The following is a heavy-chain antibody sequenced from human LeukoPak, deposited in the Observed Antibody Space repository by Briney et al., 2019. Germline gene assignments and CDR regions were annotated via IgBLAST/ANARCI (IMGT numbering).Heavy chain of an antibody. D-gene: IGHD2-21*02. CDR2: MHPGNGNT. J-gene: IGHJ4*02. CDR1: GYRFISNY. V-gene: IGHV1-2*02. CDR3: AGEGSYCVGGDCYSFDF. Sequence: GASVKVSCKASGYRFISNYIQWVRQAPGLGPEWMGWMHPGNGNTRYAEKFQGRVTMTRDTSINTAYMDLNSLRSDDTAVYYCAGEGSYCVGGDCYSFDFWGQGTLITVSS.